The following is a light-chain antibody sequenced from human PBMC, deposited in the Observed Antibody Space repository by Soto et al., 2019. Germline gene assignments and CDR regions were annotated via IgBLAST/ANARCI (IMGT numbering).Light chain of an antibody. J-gene: IGKJ1*01. V-gene: IGKV1-5*01. CDR3: QQYHSYRT. CDR2: DAS. CDR1: QSISSW. Sequence: DIQMTQSPSTLSASVGDRVTITCRASQSISSWLAWYQQKPGKAPNLLIYDASSLQSGVPSRFSGSGYGTEFTLSISSLQPDDFATYYCQQYHSYRTFGQGTKVDI.